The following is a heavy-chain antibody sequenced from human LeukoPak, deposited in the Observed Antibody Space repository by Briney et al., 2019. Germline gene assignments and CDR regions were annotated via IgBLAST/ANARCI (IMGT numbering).Heavy chain of an antibody. J-gene: IGHJ3*01. CDR2: ISSSSDTI. Sequence: GGSLRLSCAGSGFTLSTYGMHWVRQAPGKGLEWVSYISSSSDTISYADSVKGRFTVSRDNAKNSLYLQMNSLRDEDTAVYYCARPTSHDPDAFDFWGQGTMVTVSS. CDR1: GFTLSTYG. CDR3: ARPTSHDPDAFDF. V-gene: IGHV3-48*02.